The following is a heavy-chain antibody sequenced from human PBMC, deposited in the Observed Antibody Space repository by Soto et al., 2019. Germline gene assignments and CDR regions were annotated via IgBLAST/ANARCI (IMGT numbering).Heavy chain of an antibody. CDR1: GGSVGSGGYY. D-gene: IGHD3-3*01. CDR2: ISYSGST. CDR3: AGATYDFWSGYYYMDV. Sequence: SETLSLTCTVSGGSVGSGGYYWSWIRQHPGKGLEWIGYISYSGSTYYNPSLKSRVTISVDTSKNQFALRLSSVTAADTAVYYCAGATYDFWSGYYYMDVWGKGTTVTVSS. J-gene: IGHJ6*03. V-gene: IGHV4-31*03.